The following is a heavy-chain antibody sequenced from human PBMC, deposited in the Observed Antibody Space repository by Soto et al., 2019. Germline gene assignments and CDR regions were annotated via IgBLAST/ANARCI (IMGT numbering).Heavy chain of an antibody. J-gene: IGHJ4*02. CDR3: AKALGTVTSFYYFDY. CDR1: GFTFDDYA. CDR2: ISWNSGNI. Sequence: PGGSLRLSCAASGFTFDDYAMHWVRQAPGKGLEWVSGISWNSGNIGYADSVKGRFTISRDNAKNSLYLQMSSLRAEDTALYYCAKALGTVTSFYYFDYWGQGTLVTVSS. V-gene: IGHV3-9*01. D-gene: IGHD4-17*01.